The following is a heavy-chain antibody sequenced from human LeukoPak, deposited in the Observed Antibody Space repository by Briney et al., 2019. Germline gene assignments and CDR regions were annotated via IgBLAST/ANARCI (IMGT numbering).Heavy chain of an antibody. Sequence: GGSLRLSCAASGFIFSVYGMHWVRQAPGKGLEWVAFIRDDGSNKYYADSVKGRFTISRDNSKNTLYLQMNSLRAEDTAVYYCAKSPWNGKFRAYFDYWGQGTLVTVSS. J-gene: IGHJ4*02. CDR2: IRDDGSNK. V-gene: IGHV3-30*02. CDR1: GFIFSVYG. D-gene: IGHD1-1*01. CDR3: AKSPWNGKFRAYFDY.